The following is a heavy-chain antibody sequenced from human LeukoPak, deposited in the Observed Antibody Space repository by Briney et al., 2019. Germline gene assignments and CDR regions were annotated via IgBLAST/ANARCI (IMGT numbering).Heavy chain of an antibody. D-gene: IGHD2-15*01. J-gene: IGHJ4*02. CDR1: GYSFTDYW. Sequence: KSGESLKISCKGSGYSFTDYWIGWVRLMPGKGLEWMAIIYPGDSDIRYSPSFQGQVTISADKSINTAYLQWSSLKASDTAIYYCARRQGLRYFDYWGQGTLVTVSS. CDR3: ARRQGLRYFDY. CDR2: IYPGDSDI. V-gene: IGHV5-51*01.